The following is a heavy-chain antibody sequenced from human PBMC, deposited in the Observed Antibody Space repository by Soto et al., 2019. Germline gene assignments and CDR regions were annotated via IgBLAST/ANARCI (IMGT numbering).Heavy chain of an antibody. CDR3: ARRSPRIYYDFWSRYPDPLYYYYGMDV. J-gene: IGHJ6*02. CDR2: SYYSGST. Sequence: SQTLSLTCTVSGGSIGSYYRSWIRQPPGKGLEWIGYSYYSGSTNYNPSLKSRVTISVDTSKNQFSLKLSSVTAADTAVYYCARRSPRIYYDFWSRYPDPLYYYYGMDVWGQGTTVTVSS. D-gene: IGHD3-3*01. V-gene: IGHV4-59*01. CDR1: GGSIGSYY.